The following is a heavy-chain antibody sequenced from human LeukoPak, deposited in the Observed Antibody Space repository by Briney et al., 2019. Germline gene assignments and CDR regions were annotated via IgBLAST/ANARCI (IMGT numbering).Heavy chain of an antibody. D-gene: IGHD5-12*01. Sequence: SQTLSLTCTVSGGSISSGDYYWSWIRPPPGKGLEWSGYIYYSGSNYYNPSLNSRVTISVDTSKNQFSLKLSSVTAADTAVYYCASRGYYWYFDLWGRGTLVTVSS. J-gene: IGHJ2*01. CDR2: IYYSGSN. CDR3: ASRGYYWYFDL. CDR1: GGSISSGDYY. V-gene: IGHV4-30-4*01.